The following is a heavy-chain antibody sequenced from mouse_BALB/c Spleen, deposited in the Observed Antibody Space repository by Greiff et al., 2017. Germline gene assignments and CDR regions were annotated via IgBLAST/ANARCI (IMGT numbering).Heavy chain of an antibody. CDR3: ARSIPCMITLDY. CDR2: ISSGSSTI. J-gene: IGHJ2*01. CDR1: GFTFSSFG. V-gene: IGHV5-17*02. D-gene: IGHD2-4*01. Sequence: EVKLVESGGGLVQPGGSRKLSCAASGFTFSSFGMHWVRQAPEKGLEWVAYISSGSSTIYYADTVKGRFTISRDNPKNTLFLQMTSLRSEDTAMYDCARSIPCMITLDYWGQGTTLTVSS.